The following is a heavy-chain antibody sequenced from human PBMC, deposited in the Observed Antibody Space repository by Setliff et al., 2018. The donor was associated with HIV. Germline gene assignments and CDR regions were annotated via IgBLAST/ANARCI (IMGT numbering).Heavy chain of an antibody. CDR2: IIPIFGTA. V-gene: IGHV1-69*05. Sequence: GASVKVSCKASGYTFLNYGISWVRQAPGQGLEWMGGIIPIFGTANYAQKFQGRVTITTDESTITAYMELSSLRSEDTAVYYCARDTGQQLVGFDIWGQGTMGTVSS. CDR3: ARDTGQQLVGFDI. J-gene: IGHJ3*02. D-gene: IGHD6-13*01. CDR1: GYTFLNYG.